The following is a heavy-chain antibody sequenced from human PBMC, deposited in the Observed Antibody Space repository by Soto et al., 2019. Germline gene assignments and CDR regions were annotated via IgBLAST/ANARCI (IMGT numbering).Heavy chain of an antibody. V-gene: IGHV4-59*04. CDR3: ARQHYYDSSGYYTWN. Sequence: SETLSLTCTVSGGSISSYYWRWIRQPPGKGLEWIAAIHYSGSTYYTPSLKNRVTISADTSNNQFSLRLNSVTAADTAVYYCARQHYYDSSGYYTWNWGQGTLVTVSS. CDR1: GGSISSYY. CDR2: IHYSGST. J-gene: IGHJ4*02. D-gene: IGHD3-22*01.